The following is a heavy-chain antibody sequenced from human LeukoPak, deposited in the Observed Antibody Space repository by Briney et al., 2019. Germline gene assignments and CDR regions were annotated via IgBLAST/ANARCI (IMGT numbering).Heavy chain of an antibody. CDR3: ASERPYYDILTGYYN. V-gene: IGHV1-69*13. Sequence: SVKVSCKASGGTFSSYAISWVRQAPGQGLEWMGGIIPIFGTANYAQKFQGRVTITADESTSTAYMELSSLRSEDTAVYYCASERPYYDILTGYYNWGQGTLVTVSS. CDR1: GGTFSSYA. J-gene: IGHJ4*02. CDR2: IIPIFGTA. D-gene: IGHD3-9*01.